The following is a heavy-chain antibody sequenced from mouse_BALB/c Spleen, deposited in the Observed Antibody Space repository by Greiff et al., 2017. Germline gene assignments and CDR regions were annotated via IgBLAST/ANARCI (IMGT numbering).Heavy chain of an antibody. D-gene: IGHD1-1*02. CDR2: ISSGGSYT. V-gene: IGHV5-6-4*01. CDR1: GFTFSSYT. CDR3: TRDGGTAWFAY. Sequence: EVKLMESGGGLVKPGGSLKLSCAASGFTFSSYTMSWVRQTPEKRLEWVATISSGGSYTYYPDSVKGRFTMSRDNAKNTLYLQMSSLKSEDTAMYYCTRDGGTAWFAYWGQGTLVTVSA. J-gene: IGHJ3*01.